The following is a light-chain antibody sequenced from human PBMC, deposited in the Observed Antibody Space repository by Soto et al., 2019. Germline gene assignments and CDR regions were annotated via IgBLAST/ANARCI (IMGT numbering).Light chain of an antibody. V-gene: IGKV2-28*01. CDR1: QSLLHSNGYNY. Sequence: DLVMTQSPLSLPVTPGEPASISCRSSQSLLHSNGYNYLDWYLQKPGQSPQLLIYLGSNRASGVPDRFSGSGSGTDFTLKISRVEAEDVGVYYCMQVTFGGGTKVEIK. J-gene: IGKJ4*01. CDR3: MQVT. CDR2: LGS.